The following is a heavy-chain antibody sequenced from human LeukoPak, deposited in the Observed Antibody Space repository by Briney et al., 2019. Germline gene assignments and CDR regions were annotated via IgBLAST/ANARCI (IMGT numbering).Heavy chain of an antibody. CDR2: IYSGGST. CDR1: GFTVSSNY. J-gene: IGHJ4*02. Sequence: GGSLRLSCAASGFTVSSNYMSWVRQAPGKGPEWVSVIYSGGSTYYADSVKGRFTISRDNSKNTLYLQMNSLRAEDTAVYYCARGIPQKVVYFDYWGQGTLVTVSS. CDR3: ARGIPQKVVYFDY. V-gene: IGHV3-53*01. D-gene: IGHD2-2*01.